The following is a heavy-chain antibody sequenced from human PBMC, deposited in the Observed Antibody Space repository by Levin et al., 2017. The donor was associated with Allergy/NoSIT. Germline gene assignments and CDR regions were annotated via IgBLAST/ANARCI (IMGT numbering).Heavy chain of an antibody. Sequence: PGGSLRLSCAASGITFSNAWMSWARQAPGKGLEWVGRIKSNTDGGTTEYAAPVKGRFSISRDDSKNTLYLQMNSLKTEDTAIYFCTTYSSSWYYFDYWGQGTLVTVSS. J-gene: IGHJ4*02. CDR1: GITFSNAW. V-gene: IGHV3-15*01. D-gene: IGHD6-13*01. CDR3: TTYSSSWYYFDY. CDR2: IKSNTDGGTT.